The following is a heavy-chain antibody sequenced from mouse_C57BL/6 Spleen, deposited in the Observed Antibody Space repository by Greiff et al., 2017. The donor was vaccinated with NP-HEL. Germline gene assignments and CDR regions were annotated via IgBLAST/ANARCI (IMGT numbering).Heavy chain of an antibody. Sequence: VQLQQSGPGLVKPSQSLSLTCSVTGYSITSGYYWNWIRQFPGNKLEWMGYISYDGSNNYNPSLKNRISITRDTSKNQFFLKLNSVTTEDTATYDCARDNFDYWGQGTTLTVSS. J-gene: IGHJ2*01. CDR1: GYSITSGYY. CDR2: ISYDGSN. V-gene: IGHV3-6*01. CDR3: ARDNFDY.